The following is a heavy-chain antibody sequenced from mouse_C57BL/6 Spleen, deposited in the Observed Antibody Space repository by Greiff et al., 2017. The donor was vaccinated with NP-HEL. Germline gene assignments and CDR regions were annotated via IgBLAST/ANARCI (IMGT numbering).Heavy chain of an antibody. Sequence: QVQLKASGAELVQPGASVKISCKASGYAFSSSWMNWVQQRPGKGLEWIGQIYPGDGDTNYNGKFKGKATLTADKSSSTAYMQVSSLTSEDSAVYFCARCNSNYEAWFAYWGQGTLVTVSA. D-gene: IGHD2-5*01. CDR2: IYPGDGDT. J-gene: IGHJ3*01. V-gene: IGHV1-80*01. CDR3: ARCNSNYEAWFAY. CDR1: GYAFSSSW.